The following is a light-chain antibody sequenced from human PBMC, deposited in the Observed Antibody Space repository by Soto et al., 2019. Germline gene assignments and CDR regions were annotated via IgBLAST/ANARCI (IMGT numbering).Light chain of an antibody. V-gene: IGKV1-5*01. J-gene: IGKJ2*01. CDR3: QQYISYSYT. Sequence: DIQMTQFPSTLSAYVGDRVTITCRASQTTNTWLAWYQQKPGTAPKLLIYDASSLEGGVPSRFSASGSGTEFTLTISSLQPDDLATYYCQQYISYSYTFGQGTKVDIK. CDR2: DAS. CDR1: QTTNTW.